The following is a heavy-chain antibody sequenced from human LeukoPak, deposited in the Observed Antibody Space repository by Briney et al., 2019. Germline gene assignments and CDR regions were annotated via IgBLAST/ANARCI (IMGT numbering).Heavy chain of an antibody. CDR2: IKQDGSER. CDR3: ARDREGSSRYDY. V-gene: IGHV3-7*04. J-gene: IGHJ4*02. Sequence: PGGSLRLSCAASGFTFSSYWMTWVRQAAGKGLEWVAHIKQDGSERYYVDSVRGRFTISRDNAKNSLYLQMNSLRADDTAVYFCARDREGSSRYDYWGQGTLVTVSS. CDR1: GFTFSSYW. D-gene: IGHD6-13*01.